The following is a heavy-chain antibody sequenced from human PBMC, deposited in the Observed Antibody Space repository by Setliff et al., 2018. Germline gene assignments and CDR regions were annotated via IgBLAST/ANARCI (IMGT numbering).Heavy chain of an antibody. CDR3: AKDRKNYYDTSGYPDAFDI. CDR1: GFTFSTYA. Sequence: GGSLRLSCAASGFTFSTYALSWVRQAPGKGPEWVSTITGNGNSLYYADSVKGRFIVPRDNSKNTMYLQLRSLRADDTAIYYCAKDRKNYYDTSGYPDAFDIWGQGTTVTVSS. V-gene: IGHV3-23*01. D-gene: IGHD3-22*01. CDR2: ITGNGNSL. J-gene: IGHJ3*02.